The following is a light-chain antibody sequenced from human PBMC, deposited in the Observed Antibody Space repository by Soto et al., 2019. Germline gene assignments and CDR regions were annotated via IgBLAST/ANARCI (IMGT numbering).Light chain of an antibody. CDR1: SSDIGGYKY. Sequence: QSVLTQPASVSGSPGQSISISCIGTSSDIGGYKYVSWYQQHPGKAPKLLIFDVSSRPSGVSNRFSGSKSGNTASLTISGLQAEDEADYYCSSYTSSSTLLFGTGTKVTVL. J-gene: IGLJ1*01. CDR3: SSYTSSSTLL. V-gene: IGLV2-14*01. CDR2: DVS.